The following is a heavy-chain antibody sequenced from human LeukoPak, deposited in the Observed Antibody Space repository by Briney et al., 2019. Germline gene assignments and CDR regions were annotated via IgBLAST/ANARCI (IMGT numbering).Heavy chain of an antibody. D-gene: IGHD3-22*01. CDR2: IASDGSST. Sequence: GGSLRLSCAASGFTFSSYWMNWVRQAPGKGLVWVSRIASDGSSTTYADSVKGRFSISRDNSKNTLYLQMNSLRAEDTAVYYCAKRSFANYYDSSGYYYADYFDYWGQGTLVTVSS. J-gene: IGHJ4*02. V-gene: IGHV3-74*01. CDR1: GFTFSSYW. CDR3: AKRSFANYYDSSGYYYADYFDY.